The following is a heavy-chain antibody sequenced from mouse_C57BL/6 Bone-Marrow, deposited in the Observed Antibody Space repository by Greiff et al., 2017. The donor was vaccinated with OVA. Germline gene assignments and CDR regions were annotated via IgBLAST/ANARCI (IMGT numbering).Heavy chain of an antibody. CDR3: SRTGSIYDYYFAY. CDR1: GFSLTSYA. V-gene: IGHV2-9-1*01. Sequence: VKLMESGPGLVAPSQSLSITCTVSGFSLTSYAISWVRQPPGKGLEWLGVIWTGGGTNYNSALTSRMSISKYNAKSQVFFKMNSLRTDDTARYYCSRTGSIYDYYFAYWGQGTLVTVSA. D-gene: IGHD2-4*01. J-gene: IGHJ3*01. CDR2: IWTGGGT.